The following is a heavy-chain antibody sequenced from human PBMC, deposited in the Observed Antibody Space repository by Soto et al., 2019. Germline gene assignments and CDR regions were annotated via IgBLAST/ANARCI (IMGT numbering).Heavy chain of an antibody. D-gene: IGHD1-26*01. J-gene: IGHJ4*02. CDR1: GFTFSSYA. CDR2: VSGSGGTT. Sequence: LRLSCAASGFTFSSYAMSWVRQAPGKGLEWVSAVSGSGGTTYYADSVKGRFTISRDNSKNTVYLQMKSLRAGDTAVYYCARATSESSLGYFDYWGQGTLVTVSS. CDR3: ARATSESSLGYFDY. V-gene: IGHV3-23*01.